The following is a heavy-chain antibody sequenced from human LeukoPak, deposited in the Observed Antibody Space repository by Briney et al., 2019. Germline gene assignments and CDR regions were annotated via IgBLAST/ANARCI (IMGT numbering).Heavy chain of an antibody. V-gene: IGHV3-73*01. CDR2: IRSKANSYAT. CDR1: EFTFSGSA. D-gene: IGHD2/OR15-2a*01. J-gene: IGHJ6*04. Sequence: GGSLKLSCAASEFTFSGSAMHWVRQASGKGLEWVGRIRSKANSYATAYAASVKGRFTISRDDSKNTAYLQMNSLKTEDTAVYYCTRRTTAYYYYGMDVWGKGTTVTVSS. CDR3: TRRTTAYYYYGMDV.